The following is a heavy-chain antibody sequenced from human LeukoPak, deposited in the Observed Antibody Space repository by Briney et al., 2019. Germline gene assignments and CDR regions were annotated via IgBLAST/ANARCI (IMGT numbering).Heavy chain of an antibody. D-gene: IGHD3-3*01. J-gene: IGHJ4*02. CDR2: ISSSGSTI. CDR1: GFTFSDYY. CDR3: ARDPPHYDFWSGPTPYYFDY. Sequence: GGSLRLSCAASGFTFSDYYMSWIRQAPGKGLEWVSYISSSGSTIYYADSVKGRFTISRDNAKNSLYLQMNSLRAEDTAVYYCARDPPHYDFWSGPTPYYFDYWGQGTLVTVSS. V-gene: IGHV3-11*01.